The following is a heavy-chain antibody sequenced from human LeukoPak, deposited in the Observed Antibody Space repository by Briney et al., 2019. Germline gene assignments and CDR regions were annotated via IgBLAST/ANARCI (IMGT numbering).Heavy chain of an antibody. CDR1: GFTFTNYW. Sequence: GGSLRLSCAASGFTFTNYWMHWVRQAPGKGLVWVSRVNSDGSSTTYADSVKGRFTISRDNAKNTVHLQMNSLRAEDTGVYYCACSATWGQGTPVTVSS. D-gene: IGHD2-15*01. V-gene: IGHV3-74*01. CDR3: ACSAT. J-gene: IGHJ5*02. CDR2: VNSDGSST.